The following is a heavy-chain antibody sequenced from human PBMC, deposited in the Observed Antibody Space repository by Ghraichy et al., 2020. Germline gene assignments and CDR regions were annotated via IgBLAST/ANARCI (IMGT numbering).Heavy chain of an antibody. Sequence: GGSLRLSCAASGLVFSTYWMTWVRQAPGKGLEWVANINQDGREKYYVASVKGRFTISRDNAKNSLYLQMNCLRAEETAVYYCSSGDPFDLWGQGTMVAVSS. CDR2: INQDGREK. V-gene: IGHV3-7*03. J-gene: IGHJ3*01. CDR1: GLVFSTYW. CDR3: SSGDPFDL. D-gene: IGHD3-10*01.